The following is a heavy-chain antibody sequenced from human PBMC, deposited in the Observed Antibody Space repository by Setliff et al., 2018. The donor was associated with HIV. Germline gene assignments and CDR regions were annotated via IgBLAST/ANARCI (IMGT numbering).Heavy chain of an antibody. CDR1: GYTFTDYY. D-gene: IGHD2-2*01. CDR2: INPSSGGT. Sequence: ASVKVSCKASGYTFTDYYMHWVRQAPGQGLEWMGWINPSSGGTKFPQKFQGRVTMTRDTSITTAYMELRGLTSDDTAVYYCATLEGGVVPGVPAVIDPANPLQSLPWG. J-gene: IGHJ5*02. CDR3: ATLEGGVVPGVPAVIDPANPLQSLP. V-gene: IGHV1-2*02.